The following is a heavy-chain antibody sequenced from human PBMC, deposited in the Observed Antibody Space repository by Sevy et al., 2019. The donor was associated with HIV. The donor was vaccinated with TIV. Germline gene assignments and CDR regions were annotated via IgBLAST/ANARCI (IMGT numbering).Heavy chain of an antibody. J-gene: IGHJ6*02. CDR3: VKGPRPAVTTSYALDV. Sequence: GGSLRLSCAASGFIFKSYGMHWVRQAPGKGLEWVTFIRNDGSTKYYADSVRGRFTASRDNPKNTLYLQMNSLRPEDTAVYYCVKGPRPAVTTSYALDVWGQGTTVTVSS. CDR2: IRNDGSTK. D-gene: IGHD4-17*01. CDR1: GFIFKSYG. V-gene: IGHV3-30*02.